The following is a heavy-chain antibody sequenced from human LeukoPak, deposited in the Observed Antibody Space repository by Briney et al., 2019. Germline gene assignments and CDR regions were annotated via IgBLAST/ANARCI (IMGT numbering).Heavy chain of an antibody. CDR2: INHSGST. J-gene: IGHJ4*02. Sequence: PSETLSLTCAVYGGSLSGYYWSWIRQPPGKGLEWIGEINHSGSTNYNPSLKSRVTISVDTSKNQFSLKLSSVTAADTAVYYCARSPSSGYFFDYWGQGTLVTVSS. CDR1: GGSLSGYY. D-gene: IGHD3-22*01. V-gene: IGHV4-34*01. CDR3: ARSPSSGYFFDY.